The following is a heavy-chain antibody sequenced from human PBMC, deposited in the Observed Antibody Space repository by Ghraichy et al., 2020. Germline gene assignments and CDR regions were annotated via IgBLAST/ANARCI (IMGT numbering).Heavy chain of an antibody. Sequence: SETLSLTCAVYGGSFSGYYWSWIRQPPGKGLEWIGEINHSGSTNYNPSLKSRVTISVDTSKNQFSLKLSSVTAADTAVYYCAITSRARIAAAGLNSDYWGQGTLVTVSS. J-gene: IGHJ4*02. V-gene: IGHV4-34*01. D-gene: IGHD6-13*01. CDR2: INHSGST. CDR1: GGSFSGYY. CDR3: AITSRARIAAAGLNSDY.